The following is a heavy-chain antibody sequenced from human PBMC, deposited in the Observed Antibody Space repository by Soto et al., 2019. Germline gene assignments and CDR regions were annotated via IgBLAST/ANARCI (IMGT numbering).Heavy chain of an antibody. D-gene: IGHD6-13*01. V-gene: IGHV1-69*01. CDR1: GGTFSSYA. CDR3: ASMNSEAAAGPGALDY. CDR2: IIPIFGTA. J-gene: IGHJ4*02. Sequence: QVQLVQSGAEVKKPGSSVKVSCKASGGTFSSYAISWVRQAPGQGLEWMGGIIPIFGTANYAQKFQGRVTITADESTSTAYMELSSLRSEDTAVYYCASMNSEAAAGPGALDYWGQGTLVTVSS.